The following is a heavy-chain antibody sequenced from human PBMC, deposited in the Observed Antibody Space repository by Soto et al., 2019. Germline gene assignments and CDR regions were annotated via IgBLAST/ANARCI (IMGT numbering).Heavy chain of an antibody. D-gene: IGHD1-1*01. CDR2: IYYTGNT. V-gene: IGHV4-31*03. J-gene: IGHJ4*02. CDR1: GGSISSGGTGSY. CDR3: ASGHDAYKVRY. Sequence: QVQLQESGPGLVKPSQTLSLTCTVSGGSISSGGTGSYWTWIRQLPGKGLEWIGYIYYTGNTYYNPSLESRRTISIDTSENQFSLKLTSVTAADTAVYFCASGHDAYKVRYWGQGTLVTVSS.